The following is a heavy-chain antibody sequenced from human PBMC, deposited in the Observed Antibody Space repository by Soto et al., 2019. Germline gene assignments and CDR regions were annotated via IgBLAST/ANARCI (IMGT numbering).Heavy chain of an antibody. CDR1: GYTFTSYG. Sequence: XVKVSCRASGYTFTSYGISWVRPAPGQGLEWMGWISAYNGNTNYAQKLQGRVTMTTDTSTSTAYMELRSTRSDDTAVYYCARARVGSGLNRHWGQGTLVTVSS. CDR2: ISAYNGNT. V-gene: IGHV1-18*01. J-gene: IGHJ1*01. D-gene: IGHD6-19*01. CDR3: ARARVGSGLNRH.